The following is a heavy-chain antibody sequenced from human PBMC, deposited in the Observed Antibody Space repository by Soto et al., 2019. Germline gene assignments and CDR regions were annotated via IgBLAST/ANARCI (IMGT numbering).Heavy chain of an antibody. CDR3: AKDLLVVAGTSAFDI. V-gene: IGHV3-23*01. D-gene: IGHD6-19*01. CDR1: GFTFSNYA. Sequence: PGGSLRLSCAASGFTFSNYAMTWVRQAPGKGLEWASVISGSGGGTYYADSVKGRFTISRDNSKNTLYLQMNSLRAEDTAVYYCAKDLLVVAGTSAFDIWGQGTMVTVSS. J-gene: IGHJ3*02. CDR2: ISGSGGGT.